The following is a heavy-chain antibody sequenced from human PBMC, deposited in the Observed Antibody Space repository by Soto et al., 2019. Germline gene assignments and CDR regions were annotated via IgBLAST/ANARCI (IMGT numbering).Heavy chain of an antibody. CDR1: GFTFGDYA. Sequence: GGSLRLSCTASGFTFGDYAMSWFRQAPGKGLEWVGFIRSKAYGGTTEYAASVKGRFTISRDDSKSIAYLQMNSLKTEDTAVYYCIRDSRSERFLEWFYNHYGMDVWGQGTTVTVSS. CDR2: IRSKAYGGTT. J-gene: IGHJ6*02. CDR3: IRDSRSERFLEWFYNHYGMDV. V-gene: IGHV3-49*03. D-gene: IGHD3-3*01.